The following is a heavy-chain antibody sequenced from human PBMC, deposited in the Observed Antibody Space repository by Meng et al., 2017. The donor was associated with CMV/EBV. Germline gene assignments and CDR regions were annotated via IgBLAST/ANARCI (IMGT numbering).Heavy chain of an antibody. CDR1: GGSFSGYY. CDR3: ASSLTYPDY. J-gene: IGHJ4*02. CDR2: INHSGST. Sequence: QVPLPQVGAGLLKPSETLSLPCAVYGGSFSGYYWSWIRQPPGKGLEWIGEINHSGSTNYNPSLKSRVTISVDTSKNQFSLKLSSVTAADTAVYYCASSLTYPDYWGQGTLVTVSS. D-gene: IGHD2-15*01. V-gene: IGHV4-34*01.